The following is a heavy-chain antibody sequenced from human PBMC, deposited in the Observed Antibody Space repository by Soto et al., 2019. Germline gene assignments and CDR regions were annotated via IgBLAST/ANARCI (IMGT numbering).Heavy chain of an antibody. D-gene: IGHD3-3*01. Sequence: ASVNVSCKASGYTFTSYGISWVRQAPGQGLEWMGWISAYNGNTNYAQKLQGRVTMTTDTSTSTAYMELRSLRSDDTAVYYCARDKPTIFGVVPRIDYWGQGTLVTVTS. CDR1: GYTFTSYG. CDR2: ISAYNGNT. J-gene: IGHJ4*02. CDR3: ARDKPTIFGVVPRIDY. V-gene: IGHV1-18*04.